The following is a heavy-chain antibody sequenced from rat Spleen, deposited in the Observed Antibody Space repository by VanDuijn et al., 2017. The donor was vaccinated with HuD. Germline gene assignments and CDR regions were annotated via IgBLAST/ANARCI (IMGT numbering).Heavy chain of an antibody. V-gene: IGHV5S13*01. CDR2: ISTGGGNT. D-gene: IGHD1-7*01. CDR3: TRNAYGFTGHYWNFDF. Sequence: EVQLVESGGGLVQPGRSLKLSCAASGFTYSNYVMVWVRQAPTKGLAWVASISTGGGNTYYRDSVKGRFTISRDNAKNTLYLQMDSRRSEDTATYYCTRNAYGFTGHYWNFDFWGPGTMVTVSS. J-gene: IGHJ1*01. CDR1: GFTYSNYV.